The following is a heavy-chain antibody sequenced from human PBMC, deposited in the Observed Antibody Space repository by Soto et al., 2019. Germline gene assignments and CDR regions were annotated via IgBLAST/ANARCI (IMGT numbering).Heavy chain of an antibody. CDR3: ARGRSIFGVVTPTSYWFDP. Sequence: SVKVSCKASGGTFSSYAISWVRQAPGQGLEWMGGIIPIFGTANYAQKFQGRVTITADESTSTAYMELSSLRSEDTAVYYCARGRSIFGVVTPTSYWFDPWGQGTLVTVSS. V-gene: IGHV1-69*13. CDR2: IIPIFGTA. D-gene: IGHD3-3*01. J-gene: IGHJ5*02. CDR1: GGTFSSYA.